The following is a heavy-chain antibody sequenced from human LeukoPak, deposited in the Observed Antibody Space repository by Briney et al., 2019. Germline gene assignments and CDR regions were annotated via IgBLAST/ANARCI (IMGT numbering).Heavy chain of an antibody. D-gene: IGHD5-24*01. Sequence: SETLSLTCAVSGYSISSGYYWGWIRQPPGKGLEWVGSIYHSGSTYYNPSPKSRVTISVDTSKNQFSLKLSSVTAADTAVYYCARQDVEIFADYWGQGTLVTVSS. CDR3: ARQDVEIFADY. J-gene: IGHJ4*02. CDR1: GYSISSGYY. V-gene: IGHV4-38-2*01. CDR2: IYHSGST.